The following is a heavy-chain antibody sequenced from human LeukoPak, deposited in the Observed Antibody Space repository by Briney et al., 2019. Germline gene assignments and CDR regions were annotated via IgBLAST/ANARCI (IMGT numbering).Heavy chain of an antibody. V-gene: IGHV3-33*01. D-gene: IGHD2/OR15-2a*01. J-gene: IGHJ3*02. CDR3: ARDFGTTTTTGRGGTFDM. Sequence: PGGSLRLSCAASGFTFNGYGMHWVRQAPGKGLEWVAIIWYDRSSKFYAGSVKGRFTVSRDNSKNTVYLQMNSLRDDDTAVYYCARDFGTTTTTGRGGTFDMWGHGTMVTVSS. CDR1: GFTFNGYG. CDR2: IWYDRSSK.